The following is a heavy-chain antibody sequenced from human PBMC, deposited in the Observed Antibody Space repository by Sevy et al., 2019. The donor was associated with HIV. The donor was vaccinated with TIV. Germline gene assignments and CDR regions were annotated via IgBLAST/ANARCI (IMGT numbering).Heavy chain of an antibody. D-gene: IGHD2-2*01. CDR1: GFTFSDYY. CDR2: ISSSGSTI. V-gene: IGHV3-11*01. CDR3: LSGRDIVVVPAARAYGMDV. Sequence: GGSLRLSCAASGFTFSDYYMSWIRQAPGKGLEWVSYISSSGSTIYYADSVKGRFTISRDNAKNSLYLQRNSLRAEDTAVYYCLSGRDIVVVPAARAYGMDVWGQGTTVTVSS. J-gene: IGHJ6*02.